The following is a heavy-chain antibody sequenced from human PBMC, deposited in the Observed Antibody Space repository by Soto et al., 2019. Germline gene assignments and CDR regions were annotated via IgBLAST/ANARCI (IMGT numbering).Heavy chain of an antibody. CDR1: GFTFSSYA. CDR3: AKFPITMVRGVISCFDY. V-gene: IGHV3-23*01. CDR2: ISGSGGST. D-gene: IGHD3-10*01. J-gene: IGHJ4*02. Sequence: EVPLLESGGGLVQPGGSLRLSCAASGFTFSSYAMSWVRQAPGKGLEWVSAISGSGGSTYYADSVKGRFTISRDNSKNTLYLQMNSLRAEDTAVYYCAKFPITMVRGVISCFDYWGQGTLVTVSS.